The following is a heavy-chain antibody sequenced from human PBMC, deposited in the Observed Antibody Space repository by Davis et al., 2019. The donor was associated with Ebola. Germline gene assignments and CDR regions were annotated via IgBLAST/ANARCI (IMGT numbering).Heavy chain of an antibody. CDR3: TRLSSTYYYDSSGYYTYWYFDL. V-gene: IGHV3-73*01. CDR2: IRSKANSYAT. D-gene: IGHD3-22*01. J-gene: IGHJ2*01. Sequence: GESLKISCAASGFTFSGSAMHWVRQASGKGLEWVGRIRSKANSYATAYAASVKGRFTISRDDSKNTAYLQMNSLKTEDTAVYYCTRLSSTYYYDSSGYYTYWYFDLWGRGTLVTVSS. CDR1: GFTFSGSA.